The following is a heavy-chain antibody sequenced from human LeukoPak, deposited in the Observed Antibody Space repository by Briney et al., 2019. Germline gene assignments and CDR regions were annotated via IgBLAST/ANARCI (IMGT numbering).Heavy chain of an antibody. J-gene: IGHJ4*02. D-gene: IGHD2-8*01. V-gene: IGHV1-24*01. CDR3: ATGTPRDIVLMVYAIPERVLDY. CDR1: GGTFSSYA. CDR2: FDPEDGET. Sequence: EASVKVSCKASGGTFSSYAISWVRQAPGKGLEWMGGFDPEDGETIYAQKFQGRVTMTEDTSTDTAYMELSSLRSEDTAVYYCATGTPRDIVLMVYAIPERVLDYWGQGTLVTVSS.